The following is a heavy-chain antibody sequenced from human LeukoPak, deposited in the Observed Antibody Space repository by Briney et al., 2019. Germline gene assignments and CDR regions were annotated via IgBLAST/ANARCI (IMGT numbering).Heavy chain of an antibody. CDR2: INPNSGGT. J-gene: IGHJ6*02. CDR1: GYTFTGYY. Sequence: ASVKVSCKASGYTFTGYYMHWVRQAPGQGLEWVGWINPNSGGTNYAQKFQGRVTMTRDTSISTAYMELSRLRSDDTAVYYCASVASGWYYYGMDVWGQGTTVTVSS. V-gene: IGHV1-2*02. D-gene: IGHD6-19*01. CDR3: ASVASGWYYYGMDV.